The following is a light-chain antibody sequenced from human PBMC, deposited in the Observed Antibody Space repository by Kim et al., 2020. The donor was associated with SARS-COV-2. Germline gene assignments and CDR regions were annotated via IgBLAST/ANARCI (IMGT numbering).Light chain of an antibody. Sequence: DIQMTQSPSSLSASVGDRVTITCRASQGISSCLAWYQQKPGKAPKLLIYKASSLESGVPSRFSGSGSGTEFTLTISSLQPDDFATYYCQQYNSYPLTFGGGTKVDIK. CDR3: QQYNSYPLT. CDR1: QGISSC. J-gene: IGKJ4*01. V-gene: IGKV1-5*01. CDR2: KAS.